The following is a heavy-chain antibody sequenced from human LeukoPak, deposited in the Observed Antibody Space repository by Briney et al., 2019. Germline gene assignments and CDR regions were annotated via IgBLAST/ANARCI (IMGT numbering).Heavy chain of an antibody. V-gene: IGHV4-61*08. CDR2: IYYTGST. CDR1: GASIRSGDYY. J-gene: IGHJ2*01. Sequence: SETLSLTCTVSGASIRSGDYYWSWIRQPPGKGLEWIGYIYYTGSTNYNPSLKSRVTISVDTSKNQFSLKLSSVTAADTAVYYCATSGRLINWYFDLWGRGTLVTVSS. CDR3: ATSGRLINWYFDL. D-gene: IGHD3-10*01.